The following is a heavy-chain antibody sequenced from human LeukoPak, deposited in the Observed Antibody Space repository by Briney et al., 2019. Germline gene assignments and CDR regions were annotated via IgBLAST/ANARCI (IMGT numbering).Heavy chain of an antibody. Sequence: GGSLRLSCAASGFTFSSYGMHWVHQAPGKGLEWVAVISYDGSNKYYADSVKGRFTISRDNSKNTLYLQMNSLRAEDTAVFYCAKYPASGGYFDYWGQGTLVTVSS. CDR1: GFTFSSYG. V-gene: IGHV3-30*18. CDR2: ISYDGSNK. D-gene: IGHD6-13*01. J-gene: IGHJ4*02. CDR3: AKYPASGGYFDY.